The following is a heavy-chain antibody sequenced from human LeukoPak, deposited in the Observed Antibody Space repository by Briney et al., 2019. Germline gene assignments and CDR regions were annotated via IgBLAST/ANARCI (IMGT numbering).Heavy chain of an antibody. CDR1: GFTSINAW. CDR2: ISWNSGSI. D-gene: IGHD3-10*01. Sequence: GGSLRLSCAASGFTSINAWMSWVRQAPGKGLEWVSGISWNSGSIGYADSVKGRFTISRDNAKNSLYLQMNSLRAEDTALYYCAKARGGIAFDIWGQGTMVTVSS. J-gene: IGHJ3*02. V-gene: IGHV3-9*02. CDR3: AKARGGIAFDI.